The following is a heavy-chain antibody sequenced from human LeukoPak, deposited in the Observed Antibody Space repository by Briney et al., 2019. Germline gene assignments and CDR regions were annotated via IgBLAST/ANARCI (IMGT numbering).Heavy chain of an antibody. Sequence: SGGSLRLSCAASGFTFSNYWMTWVCQAPGKGLEWVANIGQDGGENYYVDSVKGRFTISRDNTKDSLYLQMNSLGAEDTALYYCARLRGGSYWGRGTLVTVSS. CDR3: ARLRGGSY. CDR1: GFTFSNYW. CDR2: IGQDGGEN. V-gene: IGHV3-7*01. J-gene: IGHJ4*02. D-gene: IGHD2-15*01.